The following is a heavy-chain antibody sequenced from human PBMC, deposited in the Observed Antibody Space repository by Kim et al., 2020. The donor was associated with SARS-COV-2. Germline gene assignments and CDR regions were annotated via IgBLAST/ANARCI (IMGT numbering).Heavy chain of an antibody. CDR1: GYTFTSYD. CDR3: ARGRYYDFWSGWAPPDYYYYGMDV. CDR2: MNPNSGNT. D-gene: IGHD3-3*01. J-gene: IGHJ6*02. Sequence: ASVKVSCKASGYTFTSYDINWVRQATGQGLEWMGWMNPNSGNTGYAQKFQGRVTMTRNTSISTAYMELSSLRSEDTAVYYCARGRYYDFWSGWAPPDYYYYGMDVWGQGTTVTVSS. V-gene: IGHV1-8*01.